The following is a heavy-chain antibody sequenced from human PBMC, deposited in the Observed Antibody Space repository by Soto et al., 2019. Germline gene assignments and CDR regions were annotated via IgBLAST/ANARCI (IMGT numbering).Heavy chain of an antibody. CDR1: GFSFSTYG. Sequence: GGSLRLSCAASGFSFSTYGMHWVRQAPGKGLEWVAFISNDGSNKYYADSVKGRFTISRDNSKNTLYLQMNSLRAEDTAVYYCAKGFGNYLAFDYRGQGTLVTVSS. CDR3: AKGFGNYLAFDY. V-gene: IGHV3-30*18. J-gene: IGHJ4*02. D-gene: IGHD1-26*01. CDR2: ISNDGSNK.